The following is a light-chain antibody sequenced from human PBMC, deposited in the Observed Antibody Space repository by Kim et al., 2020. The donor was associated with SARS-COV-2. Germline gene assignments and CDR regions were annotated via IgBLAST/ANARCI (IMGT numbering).Light chain of an antibody. Sequence: SLPPEERAPLSCRASQGVSSYLAWYQQKPGQAPRLLIYDASNRATGIPARFSGSGSGTDFTLTISSLEPEDFAVYYCQQRSNWPPTFGGGTKLEI. CDR3: QQRSNWPPT. V-gene: IGKV3-11*01. J-gene: IGKJ4*01. CDR2: DAS. CDR1: QGVSSY.